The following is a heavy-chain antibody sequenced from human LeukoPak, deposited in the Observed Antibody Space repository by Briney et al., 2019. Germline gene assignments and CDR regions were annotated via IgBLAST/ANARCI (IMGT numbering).Heavy chain of an antibody. CDR2: ISNSGSTI. D-gene: IGHD3-10*01. Sequence: PGGSLRLSCAASGFTFSDYYMSWIRQAPGKGLEWVSYISNSGSTIYYADSVKGRFTISRDNGKNSLYLQMNSLRAEDTAVYYCARHGHSSRLITMVRGTKKYYFDYWGQGTLVTVSS. J-gene: IGHJ4*02. CDR1: GFTFSDYY. V-gene: IGHV3-11*04. CDR3: ARHGHSSRLITMVRGTKKYYFDY.